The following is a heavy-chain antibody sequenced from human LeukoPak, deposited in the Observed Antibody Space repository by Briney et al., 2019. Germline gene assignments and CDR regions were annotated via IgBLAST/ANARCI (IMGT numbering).Heavy chain of an antibody. D-gene: IGHD2-2*01. V-gene: IGHV4-38-2*02. CDR3: ATQVVPAATVDY. Sequence: SETLSLTCTVSGYSISSGYYWGWIRQPPGKGLEWIGSIYHSGSTYYNPSLKSRVTISVDTSKNQFSLKLSSVTAADTAVYYCATQVVPAATVDYWGQGTLVTVSS. CDR2: IYHSGST. CDR1: GYSISSGYY. J-gene: IGHJ4*02.